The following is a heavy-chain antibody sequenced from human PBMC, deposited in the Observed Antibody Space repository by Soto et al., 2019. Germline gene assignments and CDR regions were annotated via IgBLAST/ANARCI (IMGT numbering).Heavy chain of an antibody. Sequence: PSETLSLTCTVSGGSVSSGSYYWSWIRQPPGKRLEWIGYIYYSGRTNYNPSLKSRVTISVDTSKNQFSLKLSSVTAADTAVYYCARGYCSSTICYIWDNWFDPWGQGTLVTVSS. V-gene: IGHV4-61*01. J-gene: IGHJ5*02. CDR1: GGSVSSGSYY. CDR2: IYYSGRT. D-gene: IGHD2-2*02. CDR3: ARGYCSSTICYIWDNWFDP.